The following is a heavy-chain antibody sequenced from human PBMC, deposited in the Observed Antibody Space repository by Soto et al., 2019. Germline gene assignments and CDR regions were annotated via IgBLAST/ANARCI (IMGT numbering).Heavy chain of an antibody. J-gene: IGHJ4*02. CDR2: FDPEDGET. Sequence: GATVKGSYKVSGYTLTELSMNWVRQAPGKGLEWMGGFDPEDGETIYAQKFQGRVTMTEDTSTDTAYMELSSLRSEDTAVYYCATDTRFGGSGSYPSRFFDYWGQGTLVTVSS. V-gene: IGHV1-24*01. D-gene: IGHD3-10*01. CDR1: GYTLTELS. CDR3: ATDTRFGGSGSYPSRFFDY.